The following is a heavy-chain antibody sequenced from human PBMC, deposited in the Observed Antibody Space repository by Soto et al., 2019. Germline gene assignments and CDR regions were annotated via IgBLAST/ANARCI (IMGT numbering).Heavy chain of an antibody. CDR2: INHSGST. CDR3: ARGGVHWYYGSGSYYARNKYNWFDP. Sequence: SETLSLTCAVYGGSFSGYYWNWIRQPPGKGLERIGEINHSGSTNYNPSLKSRVTISVDTSKNQFSLKLSSVTAADTAVYYCARGGVHWYYGSGSYYARNKYNWFDPWGQGTLVTVSS. CDR1: GGSFSGYY. V-gene: IGHV4-34*01. D-gene: IGHD3-10*01. J-gene: IGHJ5*02.